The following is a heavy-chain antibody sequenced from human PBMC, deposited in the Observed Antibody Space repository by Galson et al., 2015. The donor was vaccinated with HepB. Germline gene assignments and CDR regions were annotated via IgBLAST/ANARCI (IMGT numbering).Heavy chain of an antibody. D-gene: IGHD2-21*02. CDR3: VKISSVVVTTARFEY. J-gene: IGHJ4*02. CDR1: GFTFSDYA. V-gene: IGHV3-23*01. Sequence: SLRLSCAASGFTFSDYAMSWVRQAPGKGLEWVSSTSGSGGTIHYADSVKGRFTVSRDSSRKTLYLQISGLRAEDTAVYYCVKISSVVVTTARFEYWGRGSLVTVSS. CDR2: TSGSGGTI.